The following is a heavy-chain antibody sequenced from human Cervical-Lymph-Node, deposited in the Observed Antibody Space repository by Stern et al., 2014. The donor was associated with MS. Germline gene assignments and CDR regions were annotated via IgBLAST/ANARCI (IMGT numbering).Heavy chain of an antibody. CDR3: AGEADA. CDR1: GYTFTNQR. D-gene: IGHD6-6*01. Sequence: MQLVESRAEVKKPGASVKVSCKASGYTFTNQRIHWVRQAPGQGLEWMGIINPSDGRTIYAQKIQGRFTMTRDTSTTTFYMELSSLRSEDTAVYYCAGEADAWGQGTLVTVSS. CDR2: INPSDGRT. J-gene: IGHJ4*02. V-gene: IGHV1-46*01.